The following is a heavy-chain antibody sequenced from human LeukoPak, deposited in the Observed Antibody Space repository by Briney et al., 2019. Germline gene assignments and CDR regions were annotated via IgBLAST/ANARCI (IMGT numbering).Heavy chain of an antibody. D-gene: IGHD3-16*01. CDR1: GYTLTELS. CDR2: FDPEDGET. CDR3: ATYRIMITFGETSDAFDI. J-gene: IGHJ3*02. Sequence: ASVKVSCKVSGYTLTELSMHWVRQAPGKGLEWMGGFDPEDGETIYAQKFQGRVTMTEDTSTDTAYMELSSLRSEDTAVYYCATYRIMITFGETSDAFDIWGQGTMVTVSS. V-gene: IGHV1-24*01.